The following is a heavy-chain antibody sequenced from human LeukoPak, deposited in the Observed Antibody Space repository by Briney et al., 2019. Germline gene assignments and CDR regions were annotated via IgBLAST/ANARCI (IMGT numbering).Heavy chain of an antibody. CDR1: GFTFSSYA. CDR3: ARGRTGAYDAFDV. J-gene: IGHJ3*01. D-gene: IGHD1-1*01. V-gene: IGHV3-30-3*01. CDR2: ISYDGNNK. Sequence: GGSLRLSCADSGFTFSSYAIQWVRQAPGKGLEWVAVISYDGNNKYYADSVKGRFTISRDNSKNTLYLQMNSLRAEDTAVFYCARGRTGAYDAFDVWGQGTMVTVSS.